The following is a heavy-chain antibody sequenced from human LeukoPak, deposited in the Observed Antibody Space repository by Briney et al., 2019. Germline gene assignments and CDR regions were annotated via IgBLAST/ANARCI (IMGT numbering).Heavy chain of an antibody. CDR2: ISSSSSTI. J-gene: IGHJ4*02. D-gene: IGHD3-16*02. CDR3: AKDTSRHVWGSYRLNPSLDY. CDR1: GFTFSSYS. V-gene: IGHV3-48*01. Sequence: GGSLRLSCAASGFTFSSYSMNWVRQAPGKGLEWVSYISSSSSTIYYADSVKGRFTISRDNSKNTLYLQMNSLRAEDTALYYCAKDTSRHVWGSYRLNPSLDYWGQGTLVTVSS.